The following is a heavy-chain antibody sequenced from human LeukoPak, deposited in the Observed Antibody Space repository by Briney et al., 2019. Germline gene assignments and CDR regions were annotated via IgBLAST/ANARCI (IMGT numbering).Heavy chain of an antibody. Sequence: GASVKVSCKASGYTFATYYMHWVRQAPGQGLEWMGWINPNSGGTNYAQKFQGWVTMTRDTSISTAYMELSRLRSDDTAVYYCARGTLRYFDWVPLELWGQGTLVTVSS. CDR2: INPNSGGT. V-gene: IGHV1-2*04. D-gene: IGHD3-9*01. CDR1: GYTFATYY. J-gene: IGHJ4*02. CDR3: ARGTLRYFDWVPLEL.